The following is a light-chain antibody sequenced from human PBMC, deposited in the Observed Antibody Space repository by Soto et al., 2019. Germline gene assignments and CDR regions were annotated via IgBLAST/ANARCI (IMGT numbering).Light chain of an antibody. J-gene: IGKJ3*01. CDR3: QQLIMYPTT. CDR2: GDY. CDR1: QGIINY. Sequence: IQFIQSPSSLSASVGDRVTITCRARQGIINYLAWYQQKPGKAPKLLIYGDYALSSEVPSRFGGSGSGTDFTLTISSLQPEDFAAYYCQQLIMYPTTFGHGTKVDIK. V-gene: IGKV1-9*01.